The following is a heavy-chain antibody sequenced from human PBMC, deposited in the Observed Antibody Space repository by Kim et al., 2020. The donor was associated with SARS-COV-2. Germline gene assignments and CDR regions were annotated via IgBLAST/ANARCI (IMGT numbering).Heavy chain of an antibody. D-gene: IGHD2-8*01. Sequence: GESLKISCKGSGYSFTSYWIGWVRQMPGKGLEWMGIIYPGDSDTRYSPSFQGQVTISADKSISTTYLQWSSLKASDTAMYYCARRGYCTNDVCSTYYYYGMNGWGQGTTVTVSS. CDR2: IYPGDSDT. J-gene: IGHJ6*02. V-gene: IGHV5-51*01. CDR3: ARRGYCTNDVCSTYYYYGMNG. CDR1: GYSFTSYW.